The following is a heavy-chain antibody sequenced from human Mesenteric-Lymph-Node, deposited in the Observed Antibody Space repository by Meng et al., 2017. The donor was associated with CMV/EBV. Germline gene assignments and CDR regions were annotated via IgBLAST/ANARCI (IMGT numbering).Heavy chain of an antibody. J-gene: IGHJ6*02. CDR3: ARDIVVVPADYYYYYGMDV. CDR1: GGSFSGYH. V-gene: IGHV4-34*01. Sequence: GSLRLSCAVYGGSFSGYHWSWIRQPPGKGLEWIGEINHSGSTNYNPSLKSRVTISVDTSKNQFSLKLSSVTAADTAVYYCARDIVVVPADYYYYYGMDVWGQGTTVTVSS. CDR2: INHSGST. D-gene: IGHD2-2*01.